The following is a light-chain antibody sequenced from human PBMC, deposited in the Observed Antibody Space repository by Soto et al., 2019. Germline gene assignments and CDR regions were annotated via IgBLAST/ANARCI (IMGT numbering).Light chain of an antibody. V-gene: IGKV3-11*01. Sequence: EVVLTQSPGTLSLSPGERATLSCRASQSVSTSLAWYQQKPGQAPRLLIYDASNRAPGIPARFSGSGSGTDFTLSSSSLEPEDFEFYHCQQSNKWPPYTLSQRTKLEIK. CDR2: DAS. J-gene: IGKJ2*01. CDR1: QSVSTS. CDR3: QQSNKWPPYT.